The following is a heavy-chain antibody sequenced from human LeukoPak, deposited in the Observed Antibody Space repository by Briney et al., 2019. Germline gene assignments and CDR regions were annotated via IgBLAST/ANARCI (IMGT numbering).Heavy chain of an antibody. CDR1: GFTLSNYW. D-gene: IGHD3-22*01. CDR2: INSDGINT. CDR3: ARDLGQYYDTSDNWFDP. J-gene: IGHJ5*02. Sequence: GGSLRLSCAASGFTLSNYWMHWVRQAPGKGLVWVSRINSDGINTSYADSVKGRFTISRDNAKNTLNLRMNSLRAEDTAVYYCARDLGQYYDTSDNWFDPWGQGTLVTVSS. V-gene: IGHV3-74*01.